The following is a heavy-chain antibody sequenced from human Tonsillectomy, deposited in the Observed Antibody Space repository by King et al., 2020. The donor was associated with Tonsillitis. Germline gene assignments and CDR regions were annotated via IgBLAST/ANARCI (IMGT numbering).Heavy chain of an antibody. V-gene: IGHV3-20*04. Sequence: EVQLVESGGGVVRPGGSLRLSCAASGFTFGDYGMSWVRQAPGKGLEWVSGINWNGGSTGYADSVKGRFTISRDNAKNSLYVQMNSLRAEDTALYYCARTGDGSGSHFDAFDIWGQGTMVSVSS. CDR1: GFTFGDYG. CDR2: INWNGGST. J-gene: IGHJ3*02. D-gene: IGHD3-10*01. CDR3: ARTGDGSGSHFDAFDI.